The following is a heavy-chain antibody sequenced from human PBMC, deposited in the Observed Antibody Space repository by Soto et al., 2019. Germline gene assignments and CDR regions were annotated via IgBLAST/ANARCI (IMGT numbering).Heavy chain of an antibody. CDR3: AKPGRGQCSCWADFDI. CDR1: GFTFSSYA. CDR2: ISGSGDT. J-gene: IGHJ3*02. Sequence: EVQLLESGGGLVQPGGSLRVSCAASGFTFSSYAMNWVRQAPGKGLEWVSGISGSGDTYYADSVKGRFTISRDNSKNTLYLQMNSLRAEDTAVYYCAKPGRGQCSCWADFDIWGQGAMVTVSS. D-gene: IGHD3-10*02. V-gene: IGHV3-23*01.